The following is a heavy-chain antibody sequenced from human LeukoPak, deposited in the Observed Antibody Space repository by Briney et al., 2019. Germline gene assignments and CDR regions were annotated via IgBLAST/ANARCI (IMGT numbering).Heavy chain of an antibody. CDR3: ARLGPDTSSWYPFAY. D-gene: IGHD6-13*01. CDR2: IYPGDSDI. CDR1: GYSFNRYW. V-gene: IGHV5-51*01. J-gene: IGHJ4*02. Sequence: GESLKISCKGSGYSFNRYWIGCVRQMPGKGLEWMGIIYPGDSDIRYSPSFQGQVTISADKSISTAYLQWSSLKASDTAMYYCARLGPDTSSWYPFAYWGQGNLVTVSS.